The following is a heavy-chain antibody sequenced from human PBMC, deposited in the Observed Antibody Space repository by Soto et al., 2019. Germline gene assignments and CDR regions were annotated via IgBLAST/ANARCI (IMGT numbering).Heavy chain of an antibody. CDR1: GGSIRSYC. V-gene: IGHV4-59*08. CDR3: ARHRYCSGATCYHLDNWFDP. Sequence: SETLSLTCTVSGGSIRSYCWTWIRQPPGEGLEWIGCICNSGSTNYNPSLKSRVTMSVDTSKNQFSLKLSSVTAADTAVYYCARHRYCSGATCYHLDNWFDPWGQGTLVTVSS. CDR2: ICNSGST. D-gene: IGHD2-15*01. J-gene: IGHJ5*02.